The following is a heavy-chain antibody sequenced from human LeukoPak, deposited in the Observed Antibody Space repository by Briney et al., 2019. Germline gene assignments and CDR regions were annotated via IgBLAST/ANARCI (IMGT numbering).Heavy chain of an antibody. D-gene: IGHD5-18*01. J-gene: IGHJ4*02. CDR3: AKRLIQLWFYDY. V-gene: IGHV3-23*01. Sequence: GGSLRLSCAASGFTFSSYAMSWVRQAPGKGLEWVSGISGSTGSTYYADSVKGRFTISRDNSKNTLYLQMNSLRAEDKAVYYCAKRLIQLWFYDYWGQGTLVTVSS. CDR2: ISGSTGST. CDR1: GFTFSSYA.